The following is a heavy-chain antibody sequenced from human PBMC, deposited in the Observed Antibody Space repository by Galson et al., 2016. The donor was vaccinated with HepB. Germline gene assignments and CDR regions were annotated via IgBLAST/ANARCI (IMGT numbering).Heavy chain of an antibody. CDR2: ISYDGNNK. D-gene: IGHD3-10*01. CDR1: GFIFSTYA. CDR3: ARDLFMGFDGSGSYDY. J-gene: IGHJ4*02. Sequence: SLRLSCAASGFIFSTYAMNWVRQAPGKGLEWVALISYDGNNKHYADSLKGRFTISRDNSQNTLYLQMNSSRVEDTAVYFCARDLFMGFDGSGSYDYWGQGTLVTVSS. V-gene: IGHV3-30-3*01.